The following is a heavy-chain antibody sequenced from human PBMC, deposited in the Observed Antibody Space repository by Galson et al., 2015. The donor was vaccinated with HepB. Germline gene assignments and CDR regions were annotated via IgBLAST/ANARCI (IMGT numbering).Heavy chain of an antibody. J-gene: IGHJ4*02. Sequence: SLRLSCAASGFTFGDYAMHWVRQPPGKGLEWVSSIKWNSDTVVYADSVEGRFTISRDNAKNSLYLQLTSLRTEDTALYYCAKDSQSYGSGSYSHFDNRGRGTLVTVSS. D-gene: IGHD3-10*01. V-gene: IGHV3-9*01. CDR2: IKWNSDTV. CDR1: GFTFGDYA. CDR3: AKDSQSYGSGSYSHFDN.